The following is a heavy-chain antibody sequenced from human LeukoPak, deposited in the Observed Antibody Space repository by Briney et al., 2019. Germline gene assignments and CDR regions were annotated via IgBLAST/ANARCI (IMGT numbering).Heavy chain of an antibody. CDR3: ARDRTDTYYYDSSGPG. Sequence: GGSLRLSCAASGFTFSNYWMNWVRQAPGKGLEWVAHIKQDGSDKYYMDSVKGRFTISRDNSKNTLYLQMNSLRAEDTAVYYCARDRTDTYYYDSSGPGWGQGTLVTVSS. CDR2: IKQDGSDK. CDR1: GFTFSNYW. V-gene: IGHV3-7*01. D-gene: IGHD3-22*01. J-gene: IGHJ4*02.